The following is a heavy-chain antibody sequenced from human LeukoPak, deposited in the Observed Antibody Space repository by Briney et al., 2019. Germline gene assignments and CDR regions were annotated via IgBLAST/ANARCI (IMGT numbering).Heavy chain of an antibody. CDR3: ARDRSGSSSYYSAFDF. D-gene: IGHD3-22*01. J-gene: IGHJ3*01. CDR1: GGSINSDTYY. V-gene: IGHV4-61*02. CDR2: IYTTGSP. Sequence: SETLSLTCTVSGGSINSDTYYWTWIRQPAGQGLEWIGRIYTTGSPSYNPSLKSRVTMSIDTSKNQFFLNLTSVTAADTAVYYCARDRSGSSSYYSAFDFWGRGTMVTISS.